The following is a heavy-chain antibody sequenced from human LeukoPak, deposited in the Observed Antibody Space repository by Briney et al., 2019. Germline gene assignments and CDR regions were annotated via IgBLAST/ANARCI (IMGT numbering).Heavy chain of an antibody. J-gene: IGHJ5*02. Sequence: ASVKVSCKASGYTFTSYGISWVRQAPGQGLEWMGWISAYNGNTNYAKKLQGRVTMTTDTSTSTAYMELRSLRSDDTAVYYCARGRSTSCYSVCWFDPWGQGTLVTVSS. V-gene: IGHV1-18*01. D-gene: IGHD2-2*02. CDR3: ARGRSTSCYSVCWFDP. CDR1: GYTFTSYG. CDR2: ISAYNGNT.